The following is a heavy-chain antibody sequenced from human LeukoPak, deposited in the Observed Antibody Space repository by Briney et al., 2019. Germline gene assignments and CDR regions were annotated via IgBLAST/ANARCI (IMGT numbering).Heavy chain of an antibody. CDR1: GYTFTGYY. Sequence: ASVKVSCKASGYTFTGYYMHWVRQAPGQGLEWMGWINPNSGGTNYPQKFQGRVTMTRDMSISTAYMELSRLRSDDTAVYYCARVMHDSSGYYYVFDYWGQGTLVTVSS. D-gene: IGHD3-22*01. CDR2: INPNSGGT. J-gene: IGHJ4*02. CDR3: ARVMHDSSGYYYVFDY. V-gene: IGHV1-2*02.